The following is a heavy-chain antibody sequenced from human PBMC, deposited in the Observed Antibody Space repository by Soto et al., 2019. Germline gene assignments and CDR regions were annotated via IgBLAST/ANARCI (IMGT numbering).Heavy chain of an antibody. D-gene: IGHD3-22*01. CDR3: AMYYDSSGSFDY. Sequence: QLQLQESGPGLVKPSETPSLTCTVSGGSISSSSYYWGWIRQPPGKGLEWIGSIYYSGSTYYNPSLKSRVTISVDTSKNQFSLKLSSVTAADTAVYYCAMYYDSSGSFDYWGQGTLVTVSS. V-gene: IGHV4-39*05. CDR1: GGSISSSSYY. J-gene: IGHJ4*02. CDR2: IYYSGST.